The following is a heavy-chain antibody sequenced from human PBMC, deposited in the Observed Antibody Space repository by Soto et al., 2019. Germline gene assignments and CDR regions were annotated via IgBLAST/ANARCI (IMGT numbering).Heavy chain of an antibody. CDR3: AKDSGIVVVPAAILVDV. CDR2: ISGSGGST. V-gene: IGHV3-23*01. CDR1: GFTFSSYA. D-gene: IGHD2-2*02. Sequence: GGSLRLSCAASGFTFSSYAMGWVRQAPGKGLEWVSAISGSGGSTYYADSVKGRFTISRDNSKNTLYLQMNSLRAEDTAVYYCAKDSGIVVVPAAILVDVWGQGTTVTVSS. J-gene: IGHJ6*02.